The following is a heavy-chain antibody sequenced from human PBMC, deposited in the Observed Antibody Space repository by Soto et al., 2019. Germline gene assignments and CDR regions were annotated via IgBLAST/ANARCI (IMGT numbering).Heavy chain of an antibody. CDR2: INHSGST. V-gene: IGHV4-34*01. CDR3: ARGWVVVAATAPYYFDY. D-gene: IGHD2-15*01. J-gene: IGHJ4*02. Sequence: PSETLSLTCAVYGGSFSGYYWSWIRQPPGKGLEWIGEINHSGSTNYNPSLKSRVTISVDTSKNQFSLKLSSVTAADTAVYYCARGWVVVAATAPYYFDYWGQGTLVTVSS. CDR1: GGSFSGYY.